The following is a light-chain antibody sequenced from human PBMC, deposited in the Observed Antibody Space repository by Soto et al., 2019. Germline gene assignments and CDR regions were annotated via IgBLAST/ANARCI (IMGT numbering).Light chain of an antibody. J-gene: IGKJ2*01. CDR1: QSISSNY. V-gene: IGKV3-20*01. CDR2: GAS. CDR3: QQYGSSGYT. Sequence: EIVFTQSPGTLSLSPGERATLSCRASQSISSNYIAWYQQKPGQAPRLLIYGASSRATGVPDRFSGSGSGTDFTLTISRLEPEDFAVYYCQQYGSSGYTFGQGTKLEIK.